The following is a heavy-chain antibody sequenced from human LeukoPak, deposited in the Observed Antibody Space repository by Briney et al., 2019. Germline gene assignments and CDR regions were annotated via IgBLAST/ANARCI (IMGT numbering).Heavy chain of an antibody. CDR2: IYTGGGT. D-gene: IGHD2-2*01. CDR1: GFTVRSYY. J-gene: IGHJ4*02. CDR3: ARVHYPQLYFDY. Sequence: PGGSLRLSCAASGFTVRSYYVSWVRQAPGKGLEWVSVIYTGGGTSYADSVKGRFTISRDNSKNTVYLQMNGLRADDTAVYYCARVHYPQLYFDYWGQGALVTVSS. V-gene: IGHV3-53*01.